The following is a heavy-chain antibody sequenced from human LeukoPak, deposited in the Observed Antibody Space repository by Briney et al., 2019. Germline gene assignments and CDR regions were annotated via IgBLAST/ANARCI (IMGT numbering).Heavy chain of an antibody. CDR3: ARGDGYNQIDY. D-gene: IGHD5-24*01. Sequence: SVKVSCKASGGTFSSYAISWVRQAPGQGLEWMGRIIPIFGTANYAQKFRGRVTITTDESTSTAYMELSSLRSEDTAVYYCARGDGYNQIDYWGQGTLVTVSS. CDR1: GGTFSSYA. CDR2: IIPIFGTA. J-gene: IGHJ4*02. V-gene: IGHV1-69*05.